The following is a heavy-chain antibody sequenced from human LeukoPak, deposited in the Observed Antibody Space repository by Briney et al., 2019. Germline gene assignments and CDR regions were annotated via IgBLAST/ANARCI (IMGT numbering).Heavy chain of an antibody. J-gene: IGHJ3*02. CDR1: GFTSSNAW. V-gene: IGHV3-15*01. Sequence: SGGSLRLACAVSGFTSSNAWMSWVRQAPGKGLEWVGRIKSKTDGGTRDYAAPVKGRFTISRDDSRNTLYLQMNSLKTEDTAVYYCTTFDYAAFLIWGQGTMVTVSS. CDR3: TTFDYAAFLI. D-gene: IGHD4/OR15-4a*01. CDR2: IKSKTDGGTR.